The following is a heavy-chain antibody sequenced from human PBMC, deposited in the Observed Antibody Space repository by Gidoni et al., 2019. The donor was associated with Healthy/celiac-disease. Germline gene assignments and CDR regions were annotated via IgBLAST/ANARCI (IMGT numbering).Heavy chain of an antibody. Sequence: EVQLVQSGAEVKKPGESLKISCTGSGYSFTRYWIGWVRQMPGKGLEWMGIIYPGDSGTKYSPSFQGQVTISADKSISTAYLQWSSLKASDTAMYYCARHGGERSGVGAFDIWGQGTMVTVSS. J-gene: IGHJ3*02. CDR1: GYSFTRYW. D-gene: IGHD3-3*01. CDR3: ARHGGERSGVGAFDI. V-gene: IGHV5-51*01. CDR2: IYPGDSGT.